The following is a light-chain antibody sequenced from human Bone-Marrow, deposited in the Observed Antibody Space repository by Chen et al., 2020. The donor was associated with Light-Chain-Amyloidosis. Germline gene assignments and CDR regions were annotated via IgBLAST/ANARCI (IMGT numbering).Light chain of an antibody. J-gene: IGKJ4*01. V-gene: IGKV1-39*01. CDR2: ATS. CDR1: QSISSY. Sequence: DIQMTHSPSSLAASVGDRVTITCRASQSISSYLNWYQLKSGSAPKPLIYATSSLQSGVPPRFSGSGSGTDFTLTISSLQPEDFATYYCQQSYSSPLTYGGGTKVEI. CDR3: QQSYSSPLT.